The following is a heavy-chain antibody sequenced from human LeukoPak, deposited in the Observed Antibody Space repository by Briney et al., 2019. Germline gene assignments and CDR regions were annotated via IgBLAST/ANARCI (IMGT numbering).Heavy chain of an antibody. J-gene: IGHJ3*02. CDR2: ISGGGGNS. CDR3: AREDYFDTSGYSGGHDAFDI. Sequence: GGSLRLSCAASGFTFSSYAMSWVRQAPGKGLEWVSAISGGGGNSYYADSVRVRFTISRDNSKNTLYLQMSSLRAEDTAVYYCAREDYFDTSGYSGGHDAFDIWGQGTMVTVSS. V-gene: IGHV3-23*01. CDR1: GFTFSSYA. D-gene: IGHD3-22*01.